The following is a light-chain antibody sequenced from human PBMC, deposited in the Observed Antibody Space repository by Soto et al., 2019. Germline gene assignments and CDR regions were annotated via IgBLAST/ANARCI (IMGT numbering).Light chain of an antibody. J-gene: IGLJ1*01. Sequence: QSALTQPPSASGSPGQSVTISCTGTSSDVGGYNFVSWYQQHPGKAPKLMIYEVAKRPSGVPDRFFGSKSGNTASLTVSGLRAEDEADFYCSSYAGNNIFVFGTGTKVTVL. CDR3: SSYAGNNIFV. CDR1: SSDVGGYNF. V-gene: IGLV2-8*01. CDR2: EVA.